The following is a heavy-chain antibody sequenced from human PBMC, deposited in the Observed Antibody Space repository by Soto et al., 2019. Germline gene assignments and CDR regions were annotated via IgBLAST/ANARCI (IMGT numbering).Heavy chain of an antibody. CDR2: IYPGDSDT. Sequence: LGESLKISCKGSGYSFTSYWINWVRQMPEKGLEWMGIIYPGDSDTRYSPSFQGQVTISADKSISTAYLQWRSLKASDTAMYYCARHHGSPGSYFGMDVWGQGTTVTVSS. CDR1: GYSFTSYW. V-gene: IGHV5-51*01. D-gene: IGHD6-13*01. J-gene: IGHJ6*02. CDR3: ARHHGSPGSYFGMDV.